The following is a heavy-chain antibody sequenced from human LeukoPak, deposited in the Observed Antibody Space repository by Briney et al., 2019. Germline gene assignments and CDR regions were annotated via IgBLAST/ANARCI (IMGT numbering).Heavy chain of an antibody. D-gene: IGHD2-21*02. CDR1: GGSISSSSYY. CDR2: IYYSGGT. Sequence: SETLSLTCTVSGGSISSSSYYWGWIRQPPGKGLEWIGSIYYSGGTYYNPSLKSRVTISVDTSKNQFSLKLSSVTAADTAVYYCASTVHGGPYCGGDCYSVLYYYYMDVWGKGTTVTVSS. CDR3: ASTVHGGPYCGGDCYSVLYYYYMDV. V-gene: IGHV4-39*07. J-gene: IGHJ6*03.